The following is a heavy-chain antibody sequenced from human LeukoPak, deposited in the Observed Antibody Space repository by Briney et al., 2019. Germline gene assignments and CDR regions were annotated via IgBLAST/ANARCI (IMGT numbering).Heavy chain of an antibody. CDR2: IRYDGSNK. J-gene: IGHJ4*02. D-gene: IGHD3-10*01. Sequence: PGGSLRLSCAASGFTFSSYCMHWVRQAPGKGLGWGSFIRYDGSNKYYADSVKGRFTISRDNSKNTLYLQMNSLRAEDTAVYYCAKKFGSGSPLTHFAYWGPGTLVTASS. CDR3: AKKFGSGSPLTHFAY. V-gene: IGHV3-30*02. CDR1: GFTFSSYC.